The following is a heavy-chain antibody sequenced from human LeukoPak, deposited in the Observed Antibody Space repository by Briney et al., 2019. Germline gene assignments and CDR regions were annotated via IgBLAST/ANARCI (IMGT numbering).Heavy chain of an antibody. CDR2: IYSGGST. D-gene: IGHD3-10*01. CDR3: ARTLYFGDLFYDY. Sequence: GGSLRLSCAASGFTVSSNYMSWVRQAPGKGLEWVSVIYSGGSTHYADSVKGRFTISRDNSKNTLYLQMNSLRAEDTAVYHCARTLYFGDLFYDYWGQGTLVTVSS. CDR1: GFTVSSNY. V-gene: IGHV3-66*01. J-gene: IGHJ4*02.